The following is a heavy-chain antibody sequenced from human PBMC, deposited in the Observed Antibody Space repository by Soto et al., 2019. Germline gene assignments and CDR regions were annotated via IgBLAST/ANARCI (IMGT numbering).Heavy chain of an antibody. J-gene: IGHJ4*02. CDR3: ARFEYSSSSRYYDY. D-gene: IGHD6-6*01. CDR2: IYPVDPCT. V-gene: IGHV5-51*01. CDR1: GYILTSYC. Sequence: GEALKISFNGPGYILTSYCIGWVLQLPGKVLEWMGIIYPVDPCTRYSPSFQGQVTTSADKSISTAYLQGSSLKASETAMYYCARFEYSSSSRYYDYWGQRTLVSASS.